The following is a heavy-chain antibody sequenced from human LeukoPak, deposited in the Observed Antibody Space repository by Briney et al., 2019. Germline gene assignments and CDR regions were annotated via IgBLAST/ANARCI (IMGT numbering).Heavy chain of an antibody. CDR3: ARDAMRGGDYDY. CDR2: MSYDGSHQ. Sequence: GRSLRLSCAAPGFTFSNYAMHWVRQAPGRGLEWVALMSYDGSHQYYAGSVKGRFTISRDNAKNSLYLQMNSLRADDTSVYYCARDAMRGGDYDYWGQGTLVTVSS. J-gene: IGHJ4*02. CDR1: GFTFSNYA. D-gene: IGHD3-16*01. V-gene: IGHV3-30*07.